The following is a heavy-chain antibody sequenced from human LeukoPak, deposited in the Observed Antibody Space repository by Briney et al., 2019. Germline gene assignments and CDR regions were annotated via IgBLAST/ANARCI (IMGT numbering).Heavy chain of an antibody. CDR1: GGSISSYY. CDR2: IYYSGST. J-gene: IGHJ4*02. D-gene: IGHD2-15*01. CDR3: ARGGQGGIPFDY. V-gene: IGHV4-59*01. Sequence: SETLSLTCTVSGGSISSYYWSWIRQPPGKGLEWIGYIYYSGSTNYNPSPKSRVTISVDTSKNQFSLKLSSVTAADTAVYYCARGGQGGIPFDYWGQGTLVTVSS.